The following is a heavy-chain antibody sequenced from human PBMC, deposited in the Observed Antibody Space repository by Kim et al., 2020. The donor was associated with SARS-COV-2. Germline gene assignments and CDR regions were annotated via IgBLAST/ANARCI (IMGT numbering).Heavy chain of an antibody. CDR1: GFTSLGFSGFG. V-gene: IGHV3-48*02. CDR3: ATQGWKKSFGF. J-gene: IGHJ4*02. Sequence: GGSLRLSCVGSGFTSLGFSGFGMKRVRQAPGRGLEWVSFIGNSDSVGTIHDADSVKGRFTISRDNAKNSLYMEMNGLRDDDTAVYYCATQGWKKSFGFWGRGTLVTVSS. CDR2: IGNSDSVGTI. D-gene: IGHD1-1*01.